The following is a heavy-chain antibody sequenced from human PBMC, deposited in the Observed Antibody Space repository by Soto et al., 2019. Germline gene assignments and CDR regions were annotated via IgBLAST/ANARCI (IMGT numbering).Heavy chain of an antibody. J-gene: IGHJ6*02. CDR1: GFTFSKNA. CDR2: ISGNAGST. CDR3: AKSRQQLIGYYYYYGMDV. Sequence: GGSLRLSCAASGFTFSKNAMSWVRQAPGKGLEWVSSISGNAGSTYYADSVKGRLTISRDNSKNTLYLQMNSVRAEDTAVYYCAKSRQQLIGYYYYYGMDVWGQGTTVTVSS. V-gene: IGHV3-23*01. D-gene: IGHD3-22*01.